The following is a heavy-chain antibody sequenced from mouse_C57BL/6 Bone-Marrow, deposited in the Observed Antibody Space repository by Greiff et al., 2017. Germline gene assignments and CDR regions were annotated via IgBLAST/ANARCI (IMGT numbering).Heavy chain of an antibody. CDR2: IDPENGDT. J-gene: IGHJ2*01. CDR3: TPRLYYFDY. CDR1: GFNIKDDY. V-gene: IGHV14-4*01. Sequence: VQLKESGAELVRPGASVKLSCTASGFNIKDDYMHWVKQRPEQGLEWIGWIDPENGDTEYASKFQGKATITADTSSNTAYLQLRSLTSEDTAVYYCTPRLYYFDYWGQGTTLTVSS.